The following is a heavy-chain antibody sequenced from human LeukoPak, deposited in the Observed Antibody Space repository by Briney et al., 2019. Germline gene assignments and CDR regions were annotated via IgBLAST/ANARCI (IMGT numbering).Heavy chain of an antibody. J-gene: IGHJ4*02. Sequence: GGSLRLSCAASGFTFSSYGMHWVRQAPGKGLEWVAFIRYDGSNKYYAGSVKGRFTISRDNSKNTLYLQMNSLRAEDTAVYYCAKDWGRDIVVVPAAISLDYWGQGTLVTVSS. V-gene: IGHV3-30*02. CDR3: AKDWGRDIVVVPAAISLDY. CDR1: GFTFSSYG. CDR2: IRYDGSNK. D-gene: IGHD2-2*02.